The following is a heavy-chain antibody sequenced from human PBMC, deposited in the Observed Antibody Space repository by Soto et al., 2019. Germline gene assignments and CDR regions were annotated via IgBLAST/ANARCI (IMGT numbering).Heavy chain of an antibody. J-gene: IGHJ4*02. D-gene: IGHD1-1*01. Sequence: PSETLSLTCTVSGGSISSSSFHWGWIRQPPGKGLEWIGSIYYSGSTNYNPSLKSRVTISVDTSKNQFSLKLSSVTAADTAVYYCARATGTTSVHFDYWGQGTLVTVSS. CDR3: ARATGTTSVHFDY. V-gene: IGHV4-39*07. CDR2: IYYSGST. CDR1: GGSISSSSFH.